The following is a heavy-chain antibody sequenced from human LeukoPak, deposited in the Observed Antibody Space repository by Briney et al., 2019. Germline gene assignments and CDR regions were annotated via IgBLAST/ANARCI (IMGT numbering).Heavy chain of an antibody. D-gene: IGHD1-26*01. CDR1: GSSISNYY. V-gene: IGHV4-4*07. CDR3: ARLRPMGGSFPDSFDI. Sequence: SETLSLTCTVSGSSISNYYWSWIRQPAGKGLEWIGRIYTSGSTNYNSSLKSRLTMSVDTSKNQFSLKLSSVTAADTAVYYCARLRPMGGSFPDSFDIWGQGTMVTVSS. J-gene: IGHJ3*02. CDR2: IYTSGST.